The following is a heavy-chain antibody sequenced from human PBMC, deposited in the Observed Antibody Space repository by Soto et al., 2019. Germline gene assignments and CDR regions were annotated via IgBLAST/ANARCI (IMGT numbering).Heavy chain of an antibody. V-gene: IGHV3-11*06. CDR2: ISSSSSYT. D-gene: IGHD6-19*01. J-gene: IGHJ4*02. Sequence: PGGSLRLSCAASGFTFSDYYMSWIRQAPGKGLEWVSYISSSSSYTNYADSVKGRFTISRDNAKNSLYLQMNSLRAEDTAVYYCARDRGIAVAGTVPYWGQGTLVTVSS. CDR3: ARDRGIAVAGTVPY. CDR1: GFTFSDYY.